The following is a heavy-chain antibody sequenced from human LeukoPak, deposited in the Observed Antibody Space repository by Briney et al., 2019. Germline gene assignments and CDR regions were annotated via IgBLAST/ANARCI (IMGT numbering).Heavy chain of an antibody. Sequence: GGSLRLSCAASGFTFSSYWMYWVRQAPGKGLVWVSRLNGDGSSTSYADSVKGRFTISRDNAETTLHLQMNNLSAEDTAVYYCVRGSNRNSINFDYGGQGALVTVLS. CDR3: VRGSNRNSINFDY. D-gene: IGHD1-7*01. J-gene: IGHJ4*02. V-gene: IGHV3-74*01. CDR2: LNGDGSST. CDR1: GFTFSSYW.